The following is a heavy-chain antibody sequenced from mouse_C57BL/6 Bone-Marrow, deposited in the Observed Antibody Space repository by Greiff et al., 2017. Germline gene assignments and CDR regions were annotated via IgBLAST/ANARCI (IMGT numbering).Heavy chain of an antibody. J-gene: IGHJ1*03. CDR2: INPSSGYT. D-gene: IGHD1-1*01. Sequence: QVQLQQSGAELAKPGASVKLSCKASGYTFTSYWMHWVKQRPGQGLEWIGYINPSSGYTKYNQKFKDKATLTADKSSSTAYMQLSSLTYEDSAVYYCAIYGSSYRWYFDVWGTGTTVTVSS. V-gene: IGHV1-7*01. CDR3: AIYGSSYRWYFDV. CDR1: GYTFTSYW.